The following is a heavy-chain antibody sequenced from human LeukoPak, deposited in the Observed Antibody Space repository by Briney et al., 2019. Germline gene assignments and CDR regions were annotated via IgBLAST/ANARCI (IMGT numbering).Heavy chain of an antibody. CDR2: INHSGST. J-gene: IGHJ6*03. CDR3: ARGTVTMVRGVIIKYYYYYMDV. Sequence: SETLSLTCAVYGGSFSGYYWSWIRQPPGKGLEWIGEINHSGSTNYNPSLKSRVTISVDTSKSQFSLKLSSVTAADTAVYYCARGTVTMVRGVIIKYYYYYMDVWGKGTTVTVSS. D-gene: IGHD3-10*01. V-gene: IGHV4-34*01. CDR1: GGSFSGYY.